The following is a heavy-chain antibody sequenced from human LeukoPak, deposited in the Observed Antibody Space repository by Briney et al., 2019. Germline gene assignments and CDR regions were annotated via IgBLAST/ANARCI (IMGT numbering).Heavy chain of an antibody. CDR3: ARDLWAQQEGDGFDI. CDR1: GFTFTKYW. CDR2: INQDESVK. V-gene: IGHV3-7*03. Sequence: PGGSLRLSCAASGFTFTKYWMSWVRQAPGKRLECVASINQDESVKRYVDSAKGRFTISRDNTQNSVYLEMNSLTAVDTALYYCARDLWAQQEGDGFDIWGQGTMVTVSS. J-gene: IGHJ3*02. D-gene: IGHD6-13*01.